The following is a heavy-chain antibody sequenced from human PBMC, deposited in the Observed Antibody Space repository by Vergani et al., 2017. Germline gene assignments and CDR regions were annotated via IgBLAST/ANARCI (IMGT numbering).Heavy chain of an antibody. D-gene: IGHD5-12*01. V-gene: IGHV1-18*01. CDR2: ISAYNGNT. Sequence: HVEMVQSGAEAKKPGASVKVSCKASGYTFSSYGVTWVRQAPGQGLEWMGWISAYNGNTNYAQKLQGRVTMTTDTSTSTAYMELRSLRSDDTAVYYCARDLGDIVATTPGADYFDYWGQGTLVTVSS. J-gene: IGHJ4*02. CDR1: GYTFSSYG. CDR3: ARDLGDIVATTPGADYFDY.